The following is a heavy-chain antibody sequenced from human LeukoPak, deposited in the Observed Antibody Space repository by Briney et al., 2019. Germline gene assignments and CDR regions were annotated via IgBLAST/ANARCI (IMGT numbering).Heavy chain of an antibody. Sequence: QTGGSLRLSCAASGFTFSSYAMHWVRQAPGKGLEWVAVISYDGSNKYYADSVKGRFTISRDNSKNTLYLQMNSLRAEDTAVYYCAKDSGRGGYDILTGYYPPPDYWGQGTLVTVSS. J-gene: IGHJ4*02. CDR2: ISYDGSNK. V-gene: IGHV3-30*04. CDR3: AKDSGRGGYDILTGYYPPPDY. CDR1: GFTFSSYA. D-gene: IGHD3-9*01.